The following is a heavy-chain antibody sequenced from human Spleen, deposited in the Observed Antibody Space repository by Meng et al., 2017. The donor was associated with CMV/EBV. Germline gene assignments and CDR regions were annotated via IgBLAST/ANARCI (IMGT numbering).Heavy chain of an antibody. CDR3: ASQGPYCSSTSCRGYWFDP. J-gene: IGHJ5*02. Sequence: ASVKVSCKASGYRFTDHYFHWVRQAPGQGLECMGWIYPNSGGTHYAQKFQGRLTVTRDTSISTGYMELSRLRSDDTAVYYCASQGPYCSSTSCRGYWFDPWGQGTLVTVSS. CDR2: IYPNSGGT. D-gene: IGHD2-2*01. V-gene: IGHV1-2*02. CDR1: GYRFTDHY.